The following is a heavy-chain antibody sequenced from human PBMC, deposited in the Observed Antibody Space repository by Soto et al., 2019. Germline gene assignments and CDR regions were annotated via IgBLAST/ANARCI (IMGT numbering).Heavy chain of an antibody. J-gene: IGHJ6*02. V-gene: IGHV3-23*01. CDR1: GFAFSTYA. CDR2: ISGSGGSS. Sequence: LRLSCAAAGFAFSTYAMTWVRQAPGKGLEWVSVISGSGGSSYYAASVKGRFTISRDNSKNTLFLQMNGLRAEDTAVYYCAKVTKRAAAGRYEYYKYGMDVWGQGTTVTVSS. D-gene: IGHD6-13*01. CDR3: AKVTKRAAAGRYEYYKYGMDV.